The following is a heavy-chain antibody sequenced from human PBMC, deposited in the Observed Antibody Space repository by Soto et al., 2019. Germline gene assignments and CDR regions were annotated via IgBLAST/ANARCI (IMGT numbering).Heavy chain of an antibody. D-gene: IGHD2-15*01. CDR1: GFTFSSYE. CDR2: ISNSGTTI. V-gene: IGHV3-48*03. CDR3: ARQISYCSGNSCDDFDI. Sequence: PGGSLRLSCAASGFTFSSYEMNWVRQAPGKGLEWVSYISNSGTTIYYADSVRGRFAISRDNAKNSLYLQMRSLRAEDTAIYYCARQISYCSGNSCDDFDIWGQGTLVTVSS. J-gene: IGHJ3*02.